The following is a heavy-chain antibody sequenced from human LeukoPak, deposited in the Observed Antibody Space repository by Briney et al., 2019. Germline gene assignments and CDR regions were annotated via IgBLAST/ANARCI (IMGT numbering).Heavy chain of an antibody. V-gene: IGHV4-39*01. CDR1: GGSISSSSYY. D-gene: IGHD1-1*01. J-gene: IGHJ3*02. CDR2: IYYTGNT. Sequence: PSETLSLTCTVSGGSISSSSYYWGWIRQPPGKGLEWIGSIYYTGNTYYNASLKSQVSISIDTSKNQFSLKLTSVTAADTAVYYCARVATKDAFDIWGQGTMVTVSS. CDR3: ARVATKDAFDI.